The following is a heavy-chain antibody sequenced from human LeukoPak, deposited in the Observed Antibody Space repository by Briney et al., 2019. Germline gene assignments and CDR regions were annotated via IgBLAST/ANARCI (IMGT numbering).Heavy chain of an antibody. Sequence: PSETLSLTCAVSGYSISSDTTGAGSGWIRQPPGKGLEWIGSIHHSGSTYYSPSLKSRVTISVDTSKNQFSLKLSSVTAADTAVYYCARLVDGAYFDYWGQGTLVTVSS. CDR1: GYSISSDTT. D-gene: IGHD3-9*01. CDR3: ARLVDGAYFDY. J-gene: IGHJ4*02. V-gene: IGHV4-38-2*01. CDR2: IHHSGST.